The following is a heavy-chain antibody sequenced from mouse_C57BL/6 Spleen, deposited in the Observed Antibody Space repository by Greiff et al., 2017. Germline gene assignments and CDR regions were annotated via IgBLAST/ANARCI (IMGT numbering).Heavy chain of an antibody. CDR2: ISSGGSNT. V-gene: IGHV5-6*01. CDR1: GFTFSSYG. CDR3: ARQVTTVVATDWYFDV. Sequence: EVKLMESGGDLVKPGGSLKLSCAASGFTFSSYGMSWVRQTPDKRLEWVATISSGGSNTYSPDSGKGRFTISRDNAKNTLYLQMSSLKSEDTAMYYCARQVTTVVATDWYFDVWGTGTTVTVSS. J-gene: IGHJ1*03. D-gene: IGHD1-1*01.